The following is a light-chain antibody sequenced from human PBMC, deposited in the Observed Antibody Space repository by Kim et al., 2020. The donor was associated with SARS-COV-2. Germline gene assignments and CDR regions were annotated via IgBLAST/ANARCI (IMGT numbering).Light chain of an antibody. CDR1: QSVLYSSNNKNY. V-gene: IGKV4-1*01. CDR3: HQYYSRPRT. Sequence: DIVMTQSPDSLAVSLGERATINCKSSQSVLYSSNNKNYLAWYQQKPGQPPKLLIYWASTRESGVPDRFSGSGSGADFTLTISSLQAEDVAVYFCHQYYSRPRTFGQGTKVDIK. CDR2: WAS. J-gene: IGKJ1*01.